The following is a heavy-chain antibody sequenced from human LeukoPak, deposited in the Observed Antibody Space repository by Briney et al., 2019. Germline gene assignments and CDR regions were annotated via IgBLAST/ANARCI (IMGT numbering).Heavy chain of an antibody. V-gene: IGHV4-39*07. CDR2: IYYSGST. J-gene: IGHJ5*02. D-gene: IGHD1-26*01. CDR3: ARMPKVGATTGGFDP. Sequence: PSETLSLTCTVSGGSISSSSYYWGWIRQPPGKGLEWIGSIYYSGSTYYNPSLKSRVTISVDTSKNQFSLKLSSVTAADTAVYYCARMPKVGATTGGFDPWGQGTLVTVSS. CDR1: GGSISSSSYY.